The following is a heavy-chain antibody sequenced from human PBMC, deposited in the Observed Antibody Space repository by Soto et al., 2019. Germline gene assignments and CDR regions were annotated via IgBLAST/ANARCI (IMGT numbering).Heavy chain of an antibody. Sequence: LSLTCTVSGGSISSSSYYWGWIRQPPGKGLEWIGSIYYSGSTYYNPSLKSRVTISVDTSKNQFSLKLSSVTAADTAVYYCARPGDDSSGYFAFDIWGQGAMVTVSS. D-gene: IGHD3-22*01. CDR3: ARPGDDSSGYFAFDI. V-gene: IGHV4-39*01. CDR2: IYYSGST. J-gene: IGHJ3*02. CDR1: GGSISSSSYY.